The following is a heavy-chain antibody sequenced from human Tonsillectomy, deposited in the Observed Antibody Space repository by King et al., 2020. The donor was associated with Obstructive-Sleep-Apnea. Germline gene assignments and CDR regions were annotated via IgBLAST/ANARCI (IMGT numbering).Heavy chain of an antibody. V-gene: IGHV3-30*04. J-gene: IGHJ6*02. Sequence: QLVQSGGGVVQPGRSLRLSCAASGFTFSSYAMHWVRQAPGKGLEWVAVISYDGSNKYYADSVKGRFTISRDNSKNTLYLQMNSLRAEDTAVYYCARDQIEEVTMVRGVLDPYYYGMDVWGHGTTVTVSS. D-gene: IGHD3-10*01. CDR3: ARDQIEEVTMVRGVLDPYYYGMDV. CDR1: GFTFSSYA. CDR2: ISYDGSNK.